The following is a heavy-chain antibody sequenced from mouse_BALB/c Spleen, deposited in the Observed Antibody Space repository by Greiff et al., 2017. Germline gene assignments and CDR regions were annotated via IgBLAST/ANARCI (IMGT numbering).Heavy chain of an antibody. J-gene: IGHJ3*01. CDR2: ISSGSSTI. D-gene: IGHD2-10*02. V-gene: IGHV5-17*02. Sequence: EVKLMESGGGLVQPGGSRKLSCAASGFTFSSFGMHWVRQAPEKGLEWVAYISSGSSTIYYADTVKGRFTISRDNPKNTLFLQMTSLRSEDTAMYYCARGYDLAWFAYWGQGTLVTVSA. CDR1: GFTFSSFG. CDR3: ARGYDLAWFAY.